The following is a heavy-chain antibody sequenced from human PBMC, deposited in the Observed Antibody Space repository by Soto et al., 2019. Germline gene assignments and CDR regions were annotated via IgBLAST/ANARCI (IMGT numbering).Heavy chain of an antibody. V-gene: IGHV1-69*13. CDR3: ARGPNSCLPSYYYYGMDV. J-gene: IGHJ6*02. D-gene: IGHD3-16*01. CDR2: IIPIFGTA. Sequence: ASVKVSCKASGGTFSSYAISWVRQAPGQGLEWMGGIIPIFGTANYAQKFQGRVTITADESTSTAYMELSSLRSEDTAVYYCARGPNSCLPSYYYYGMDVWGQGTTVTVSS. CDR1: GGTFSSYA.